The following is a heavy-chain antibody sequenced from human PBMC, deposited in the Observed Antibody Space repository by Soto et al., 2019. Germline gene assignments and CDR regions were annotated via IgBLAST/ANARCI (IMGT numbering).Heavy chain of an antibody. J-gene: IGHJ6*02. CDR1: GGSISSYY. D-gene: IGHD3-22*01. V-gene: IGHV4-59*01. CDR2: IYYSGST. Sequence: SETLSLTCTVSGGSISSYYWSWIRQPPGKGLEWIGYIYYSGSTTYNPSLKSRVTISVDTSKNQFSLKLNSVTAADTAMYYCARDRSDSTGYYSHYYYYGMDVWGQGTTVTVSS. CDR3: ARDRSDSTGYYSHYYYYGMDV.